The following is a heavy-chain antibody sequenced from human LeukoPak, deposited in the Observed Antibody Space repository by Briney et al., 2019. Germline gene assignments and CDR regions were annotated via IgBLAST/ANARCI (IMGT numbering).Heavy chain of an antibody. D-gene: IGHD2-8*02. Sequence: PGGSLRLSCAASGFTFSSYAMSWVRQAPGKGLEWVSAISGSGGSTYYADSVKGRFTISRDNSKNTLYLQMNSLRAVDTAVYYCATYRQVLLPFESWGQGTLVTVSS. CDR3: ATYRQVLLPFES. CDR1: GFTFSSYA. V-gene: IGHV3-23*01. CDR2: ISGSGGST. J-gene: IGHJ4*02.